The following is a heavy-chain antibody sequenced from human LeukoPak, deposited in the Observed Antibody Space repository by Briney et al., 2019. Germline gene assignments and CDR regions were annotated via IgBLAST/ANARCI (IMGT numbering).Heavy chain of an antibody. CDR1: RFTFSSYA. CDR2: ISGSGGST. CDR3: AIGGPDSSGYLAFDY. V-gene: IGHV3-23*01. J-gene: IGHJ4*02. D-gene: IGHD3-22*01. Sequence: GGSLRLPCAASRFTFSSYAMSWVRQAPGKGLEWVSAISGSGGSTYYADSVKGRFTISRDNSKNTLYLQMNSLRAEDTAVYYCAIGGPDSSGYLAFDYWGQGTLVTVSS.